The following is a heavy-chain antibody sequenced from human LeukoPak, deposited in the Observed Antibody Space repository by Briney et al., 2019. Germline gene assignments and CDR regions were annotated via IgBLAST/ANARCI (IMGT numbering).Heavy chain of an antibody. Sequence: PSETLSLTCTVSGGSISSYYWSWIRQPPGKGLEWIGCIYYSGSTNYNPSLKSRVTISVDTSKNQFSLKLSSVTAADTAVYYCARLFQSLGGSHWFDPWGQGTLVTVSS. CDR3: ARLFQSLGGSHWFDP. CDR2: IYYSGST. D-gene: IGHD3-16*01. CDR1: GGSISSYY. V-gene: IGHV4-59*08. J-gene: IGHJ5*02.